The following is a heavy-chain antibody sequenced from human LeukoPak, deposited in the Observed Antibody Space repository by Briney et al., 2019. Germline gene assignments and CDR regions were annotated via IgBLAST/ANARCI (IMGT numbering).Heavy chain of an antibody. D-gene: IGHD1-26*01. J-gene: IGHJ5*02. Sequence: GGSLRLSCAASGFTFSTYSMNWVRQAPGKGLEWVSYISSSNYIYYADSVKGRFTISRENAKNSLYLQMNSLRAEDTAVYYCARDLEVGAPNWFDAWGQGTLVTVSS. CDR3: ARDLEVGAPNWFDA. CDR2: ISSSNYI. V-gene: IGHV3-21*01. CDR1: GFTFSTYS.